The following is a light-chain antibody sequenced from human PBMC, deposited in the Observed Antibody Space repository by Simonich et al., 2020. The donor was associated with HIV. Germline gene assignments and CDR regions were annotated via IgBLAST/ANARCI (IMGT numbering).Light chain of an antibody. V-gene: IGLV9-49*03. CDR3: GADHGSGSNFVCV. CDR2: VGTGWIVG. Sequence: QPVLTQPPSASASLGASVTLPCTLSSGYSTYKVNWYQQRPGKGPQCVMRVGTGWIVGSKGDGIPDRFSGLGSGLNRYLTIKNIQEEDESDYHCGADHGSGSNFVCVFGGGTKLTVL. J-gene: IGLJ2*01. CDR1: SGYSTYK.